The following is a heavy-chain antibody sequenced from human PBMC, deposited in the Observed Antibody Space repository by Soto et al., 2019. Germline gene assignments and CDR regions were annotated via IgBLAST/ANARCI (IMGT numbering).Heavy chain of an antibody. CDR2: IYATGTT. CDR3: VRDGTKTLRDWFDP. D-gene: IGHD1-1*01. J-gene: IGHJ5*02. V-gene: IGHV4-4*07. Sequence: SETLSLTCPVSGASISGFYWSWIRKSAGKGLEWIGRIYATGTTDYNPSLKSRVMMSVXXXXXXFXLXLXXXTAAXTAVYYCVRDGTKTLRDWFDPWGQG. CDR1: GASISGFY.